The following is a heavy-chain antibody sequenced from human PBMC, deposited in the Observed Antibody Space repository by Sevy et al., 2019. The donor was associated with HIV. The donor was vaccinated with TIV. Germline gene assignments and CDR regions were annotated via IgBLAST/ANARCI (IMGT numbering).Heavy chain of an antibody. D-gene: IGHD6-13*01. J-gene: IGHJ4*02. Sequence: LSLTCAASGFTFSRYGMHWVRQTPGKGMEWVAGIWYDGDNKDYSDYGKGRFTISRDNSKNTVYLHMSSLRVEDTATYYCAKGIAASGYYFDSWGQGTLVTVSS. CDR2: IWYDGDNK. CDR1: GFTFSRYG. CDR3: AKGIAASGYYFDS. V-gene: IGHV3-33*06.